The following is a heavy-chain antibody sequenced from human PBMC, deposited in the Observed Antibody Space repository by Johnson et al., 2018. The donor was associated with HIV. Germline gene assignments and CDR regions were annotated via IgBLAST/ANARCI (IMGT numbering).Heavy chain of an antibody. J-gene: IGHJ3*02. CDR3: ARDPSLDAFDI. Sequence: VQLVESGGGSVQPGGSLRLSCAASGFTFSTYGMHWVRQAPGKGLEWVANIKQDGTEKYYVDSVKGRFTISRDNVKNSLYLQMNSLRAEDTAVYFCARDPSLDAFDIWGQGTMVTVAS. CDR2: IKQDGTEK. V-gene: IGHV3-7*05. CDR1: GFTFSTYG.